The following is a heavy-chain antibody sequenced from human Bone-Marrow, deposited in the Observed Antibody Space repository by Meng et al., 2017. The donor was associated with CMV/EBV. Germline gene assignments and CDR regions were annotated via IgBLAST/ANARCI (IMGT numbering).Heavy chain of an antibody. V-gene: IGHV1-69*05. CDR2: IIPIVGIA. Sequence: SVKVSCKASGDTFSSYAISWVRQAPGQGLEWMGGIIPIVGIANYAQKFQGRVPITTDESTSTAYMELSSLRSEDTAVYYCARAWKPSLSDYYGSGSYFGWFDPWGQGTLVTVSS. CDR3: ARAWKPSLSDYYGSGSYFGWFDP. CDR1: GDTFSSYA. D-gene: IGHD3-10*01. J-gene: IGHJ5*02.